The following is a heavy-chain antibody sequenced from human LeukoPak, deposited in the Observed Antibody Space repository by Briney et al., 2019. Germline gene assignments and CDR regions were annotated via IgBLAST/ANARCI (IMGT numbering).Heavy chain of an antibody. J-gene: IGHJ5*02. D-gene: IGHD4-17*01. V-gene: IGHV1-69*05. CDR1: GGTFNSYA. Sequence: ASVKVSCKASGGTFNSYAISWVRQAPGQGLEWIGGIIPIFGTANYAQKFQGRVTITTDESTSTAYMELSSLRSEDTAVYYCASTDDYGDYGARRGFDPWGQGTLVTVSS. CDR3: ASTDDYGDYGARRGFDP. CDR2: IIPIFGTA.